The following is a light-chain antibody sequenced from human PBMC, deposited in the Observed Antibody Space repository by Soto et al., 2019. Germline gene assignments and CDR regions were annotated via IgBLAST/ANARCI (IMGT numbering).Light chain of an antibody. CDR2: AAS. CDR1: ENIDTY. CDR3: QQSHSLPLA. Sequence: DFQMTQSPSSLSAPVGVRVTITCRTSENIDTYVNWYQHKRGKAPELLIYAASTLQSGVPSRFSGSGSGTYFALTISSLQTEDSATYYCQQSHSLPLAFGGGTKVEI. V-gene: IGKV1-39*01. J-gene: IGKJ4*01.